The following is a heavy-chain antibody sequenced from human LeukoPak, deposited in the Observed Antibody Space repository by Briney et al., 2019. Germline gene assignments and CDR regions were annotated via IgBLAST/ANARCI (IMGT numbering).Heavy chain of an antibody. CDR1: GYTFTSYG. Sequence: GASVKVSCKASGYTFTSYGISWVRQAPGQGLEWMGWISAYNGNTNYAQKLQGRVTMTTDTSTSTAYIELRSLRSDDTAVYYCAREKQYYYDSSGSDYWGQGTLVTVSS. D-gene: IGHD3-22*01. J-gene: IGHJ4*02. V-gene: IGHV1-18*01. CDR3: AREKQYYYDSSGSDY. CDR2: ISAYNGNT.